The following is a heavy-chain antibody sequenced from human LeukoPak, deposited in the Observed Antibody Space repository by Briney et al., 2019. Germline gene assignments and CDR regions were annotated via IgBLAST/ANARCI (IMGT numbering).Heavy chain of an antibody. J-gene: IGHJ3*02. CDR3: ARGPYSYDSSGAFDI. CDR1: GYTISSGYY. D-gene: IGHD3-22*01. Sequence: PSEALSLTCTVSGYTISSGYYWGWIRQTPGKGLEWIGSFYYRGNTYYNPSLKSRVTISVDTSKNQFSLKLSSVTAADTAVYFCARGPYSYDSSGAFDIWGQGTMVTVSS. CDR2: FYYRGNT. V-gene: IGHV4-38-2*02.